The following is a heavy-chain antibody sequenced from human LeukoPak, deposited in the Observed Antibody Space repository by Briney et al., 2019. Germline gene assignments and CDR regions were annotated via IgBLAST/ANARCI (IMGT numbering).Heavy chain of an antibody. Sequence: PSETLSLTCTVSGGSISSYYWSWIRQPPGKGLEWIGYIYYSGSTNYNPSLKSRVTISVDTSKNQFSLKLSSVTAADTAVYYCAGVGWYYDSSGYCYYFDYWGQGTLVTVSS. CDR1: GGSISSYY. CDR3: AGVGWYYDSSGYCYYFDY. V-gene: IGHV4-59*01. J-gene: IGHJ4*02. CDR2: IYYSGST. D-gene: IGHD3-22*01.